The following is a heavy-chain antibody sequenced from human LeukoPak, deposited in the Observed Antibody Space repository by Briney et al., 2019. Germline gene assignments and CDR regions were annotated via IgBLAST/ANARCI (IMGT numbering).Heavy chain of an antibody. CDR2: ISSDGSYK. D-gene: IGHD6-13*01. Sequence: GESRRLSCAASGFTFSNFALYWVRQAPGKGLEWVTVISSDGSYKYYADSVKGRFTISRDNSKNTVYLQMNSLRDEDTAVYYCARAPPDSWIDNWGQGTLVTVSS. V-gene: IGHV3-30*04. CDR1: GFTFSNFA. CDR3: ARAPPDSWIDN. J-gene: IGHJ4*02.